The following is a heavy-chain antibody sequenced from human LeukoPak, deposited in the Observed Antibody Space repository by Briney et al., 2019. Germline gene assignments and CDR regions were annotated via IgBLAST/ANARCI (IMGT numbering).Heavy chain of an antibody. J-gene: IGHJ4*02. CDR2: VFYDGSGK. D-gene: IGHD2/OR15-2a*01. V-gene: IGHV3-33*01. CDR3: ARDQALYFSYGDY. Sequence: PGTSLRLSCAASGFTFSNYGMHWVRQPPGKGLEWPAAVFYDGSGKRYADTVKGRFTISRDNSKNTLYLQINSLRAEDTAVYYCARDQALYFSYGDYWGQGTLVTVSS. CDR1: GFTFSNYG.